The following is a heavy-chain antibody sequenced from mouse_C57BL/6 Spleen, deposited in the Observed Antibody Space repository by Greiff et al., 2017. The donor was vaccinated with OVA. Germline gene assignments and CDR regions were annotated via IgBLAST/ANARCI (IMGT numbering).Heavy chain of an antibody. CDR1: GYTFTSYW. J-gene: IGHJ1*03. CDR3: GRNYGNHPLVFEF. Sequence: QVQLQQPGAELVRPGTSVKLSCKASGYTFTSYWMHWVKQRPGQGLEWIGVIDPSDSYTNYNQKFKGKATLTVDTSSSTAYMQLSSLTSEDSAVYYCGRNYGNHPLVFEFWGTGTTVTVSS. CDR2: IDPSDSYT. V-gene: IGHV1-59*01. D-gene: IGHD2-1*01.